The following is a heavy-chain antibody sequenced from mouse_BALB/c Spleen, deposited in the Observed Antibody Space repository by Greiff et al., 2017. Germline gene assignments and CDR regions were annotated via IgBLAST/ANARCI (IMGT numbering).Heavy chain of an antibody. Sequence: EVQVVESGGGLVQPGGSLRLSCATSGFTFTDYYMSWVRQPPGKALEWLGFIRNKANGYTTEYSASVKGRFTISRDNSKSILYLQMNTLRAEDSATYYCERGAYYRYDGIAYWGQGTLVTVSA. CDR1: GFTFTDYY. D-gene: IGHD2-14*01. CDR2: IRNKANGYTT. J-gene: IGHJ3*01. V-gene: IGHV7-3*02. CDR3: ERGAYYRYDGIAY.